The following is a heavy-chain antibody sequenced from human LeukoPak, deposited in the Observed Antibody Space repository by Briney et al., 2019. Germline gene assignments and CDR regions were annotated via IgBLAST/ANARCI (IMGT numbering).Heavy chain of an antibody. Sequence: TGGSLRLSCAASGFTFSSYWMSWVRQAPGKGLEWVANIKQDGSEKYYVDSVKGRFTISRDNAKNSLYLQMNSLRAEDTAVYYCARGSCSGGSCYFAYYYYYMDVWGKGTTVTISS. CDR1: GFTFSSYW. D-gene: IGHD2-15*01. CDR3: ARGSCSGGSCYFAYYYYYMDV. CDR2: IKQDGSEK. J-gene: IGHJ6*03. V-gene: IGHV3-7*01.